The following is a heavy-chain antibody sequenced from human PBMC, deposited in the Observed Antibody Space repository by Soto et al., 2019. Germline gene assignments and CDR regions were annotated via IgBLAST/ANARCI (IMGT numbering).Heavy chain of an antibody. D-gene: IGHD1-26*01. CDR3: ARALLGGSYYCDY. V-gene: IGHV3-21*01. CDR2: ISSSSSYI. Sequence: EVPLVESGGGLVKPGGSLRLSCAASGFTFSSYSMNWVRQAPGKGLEWVSSISSSSSYIYYADSVKGRFTISRDNAKNSLYLQMNSLRAEDTAVYYCARALLGGSYYCDYWGQGTLVTVSS. CDR1: GFTFSSYS. J-gene: IGHJ4*02.